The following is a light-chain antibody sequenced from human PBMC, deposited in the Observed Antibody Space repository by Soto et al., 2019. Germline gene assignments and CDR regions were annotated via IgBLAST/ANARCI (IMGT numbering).Light chain of an antibody. CDR1: QGISNY. CDR2: AAS. CDR3: QKYNSALSRG. Sequence: DIQMTQSPSSLSASVGDRVTITCRASQGISNYLAWYQQKPGKVPKLLIYAASTLQSGVPSRFSGSGSGTDFTLTITSLQPEDVATHYCQKYNSALSRGFGQGTKVEIK. V-gene: IGKV1-27*01. J-gene: IGKJ1*01.